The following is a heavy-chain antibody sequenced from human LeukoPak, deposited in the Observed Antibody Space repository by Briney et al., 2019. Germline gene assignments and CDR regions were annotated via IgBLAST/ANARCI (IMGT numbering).Heavy chain of an antibody. J-gene: IGHJ6*02. Sequence: SQTLSLTCAISGDSVSSNSAAWNWIRQSPSRGLEWLGRTYYRSKWYNDYAVSVKSRITINPDTSKNQFSLQLDSVTPEDTAVYYCARGLVVIIPLSPDYYGMDVWGQGTTVTVSS. CDR1: GDSVSSNSAA. V-gene: IGHV6-1*01. D-gene: IGHD3-22*01. CDR2: TYYRSKWYN. CDR3: ARGLVVIIPLSPDYYGMDV.